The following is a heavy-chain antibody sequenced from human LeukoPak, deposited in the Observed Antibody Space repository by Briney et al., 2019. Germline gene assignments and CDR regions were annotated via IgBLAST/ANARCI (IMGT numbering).Heavy chain of an antibody. CDR2: INPNSGGT. V-gene: IGHV1-2*04. Sequence: ASVKVSCKASGYTFTGYYMHWVRQAPGQGLEWMGWINPNSGGTNYAQKFQGWVAMTRDTSISTAYMELSRLRSDDTAVYYCARATSIAAAGLTFDPWGQGTLVTVSS. D-gene: IGHD6-13*01. J-gene: IGHJ5*02. CDR3: ARATSIAAAGLTFDP. CDR1: GYTFTGYY.